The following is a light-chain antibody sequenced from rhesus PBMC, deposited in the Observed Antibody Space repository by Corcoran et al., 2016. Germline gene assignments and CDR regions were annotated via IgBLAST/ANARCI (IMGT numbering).Light chain of an antibody. CDR2: GAS. J-gene: IGKJ3*01. CDR1: QRVSSY. Sequence: QVILTQSPATLSLSPGERATLSCRASQRVSSYLAWYPQKPGKAPRLLIYGASSRATGLPDRFSGRGSGADFTRPISSLEPEDVGVYHGYQHSSGIFTFGPGTKLDIK. V-gene: IGKV3-10*01. CDR3: YQHSSGIFT.